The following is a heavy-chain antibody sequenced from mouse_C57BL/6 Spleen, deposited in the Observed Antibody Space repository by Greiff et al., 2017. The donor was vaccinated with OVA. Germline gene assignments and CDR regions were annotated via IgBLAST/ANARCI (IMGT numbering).Heavy chain of an antibody. CDR1: GFTFSDYY. CDR2: INYDGSST. Sequence: EVKVVESEGGLVQPGSSMKLSCTASGFTFSDYYMAWVRQVPEKGLEWVANINYDGSSTYYLDSLKSRFIISRDNAKNILYLQMSSLKSEDTATYYCAREDRGYAMDYWGQGTSVTVSS. J-gene: IGHJ4*01. V-gene: IGHV5-16*01. CDR3: AREDRGYAMDY. D-gene: IGHD2-14*01.